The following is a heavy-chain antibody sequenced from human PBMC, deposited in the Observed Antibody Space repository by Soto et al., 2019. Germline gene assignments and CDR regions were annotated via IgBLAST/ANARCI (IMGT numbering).Heavy chain of an antibody. J-gene: IGHJ4*01. D-gene: IGHD2-21*01. Sequence: GESLKISCAASGFMFSAYWMSWVRQDPGKGLEWVATISGGASDKFYVDSVKGRFTISRDDSKNTLHLQMNSLRDEDTAVYYCVREDWHRFD. CDR3: VREDWHRFD. CDR1: GFMFSAYW. V-gene: IGHV3-7*01. CDR2: ISGGASDK.